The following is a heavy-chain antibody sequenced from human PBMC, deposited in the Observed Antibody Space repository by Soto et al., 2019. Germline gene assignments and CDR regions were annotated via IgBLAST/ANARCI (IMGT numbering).Heavy chain of an antibody. D-gene: IGHD2-2*01. J-gene: IGHJ2*01. CDR2: ISSNGDST. Sequence: GGSLRLSCSASGFTFSTYGMHWVRQAPGKGLEYVSAISSNGDSTYYAASVKGRFTISRDNSKNTLFLQMSSLRDEDTAVYYCAGRYCTSTTCYGHFDLWGRGTLVTVSS. CDR3: AGRYCTSTTCYGHFDL. CDR1: GFTFSTYG. V-gene: IGHV3-64D*06.